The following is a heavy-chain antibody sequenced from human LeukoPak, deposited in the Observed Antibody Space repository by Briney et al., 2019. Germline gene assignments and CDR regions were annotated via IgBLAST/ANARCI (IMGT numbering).Heavy chain of an antibody. V-gene: IGHV1-69-2*01. Sequence: VKVSCKVSGNTFSDHNIHWVQQAPGKGLEWMGLVDPEDGVAKYAEKFQGRVTLSADTSRDLGYMELSSLKSEDTAVYYCVTHTRLVTYWGQGTLVTVSS. CDR1: GNTFSDHN. CDR2: VDPEDGVA. J-gene: IGHJ4*02. CDR3: VTHTRLVTY. D-gene: IGHD2-21*02.